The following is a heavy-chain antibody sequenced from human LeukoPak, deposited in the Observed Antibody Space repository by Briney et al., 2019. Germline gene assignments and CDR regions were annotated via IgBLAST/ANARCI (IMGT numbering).Heavy chain of an antibody. Sequence: SVKVSCKASGGTFNYYTINWVRQAPGQGLEWMGRIVPMFGVPDYAQKFQGRVTLTADKSTSTAYMELSSLRSEDTAMYYCAIMGGSTTRAVDYWAQGTLVTVSS. CDR2: IVPMFGVP. CDR3: AIMGGSTTRAVDY. CDR1: GGTFNYYT. D-gene: IGHD2-8*01. J-gene: IGHJ4*02. V-gene: IGHV1-69*02.